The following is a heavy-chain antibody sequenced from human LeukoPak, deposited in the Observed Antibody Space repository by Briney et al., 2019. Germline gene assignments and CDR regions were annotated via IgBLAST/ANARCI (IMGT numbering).Heavy chain of an antibody. J-gene: IGHJ5*02. CDR1: GGSFNGYY. D-gene: IGHD3-10*01. CDR3: ARGRITMVRGPLGPWFDP. Sequence: SETLSLTCAVYGGSFNGYYWSWIRQPPGKGLEWIGEINHSGSTNYNPSLKSRVTISVDTSKNQFSLKLSSVTAADTAVYYCARGRITMVRGPLGPWFDPWGQGTLVTVSS. CDR2: INHSGST. V-gene: IGHV4-34*01.